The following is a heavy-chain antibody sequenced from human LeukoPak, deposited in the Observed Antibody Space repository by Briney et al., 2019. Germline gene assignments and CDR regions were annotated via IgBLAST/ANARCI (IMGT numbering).Heavy chain of an antibody. J-gene: IGHJ4*02. Sequence: PGGSLRLSCAATGFPLSSYWMTWVRQAPGKGLEWVANINKDGSAKYYVDSAKGRFTISRDNAKNSVYLQMNSLRAEDTAVYYCARQTGSGLFILPGGQGTLVTVSS. CDR3: ARQTGSGLFILP. CDR2: INKDGSAK. V-gene: IGHV3-7*01. CDR1: GFPLSSYW. D-gene: IGHD3/OR15-3a*01.